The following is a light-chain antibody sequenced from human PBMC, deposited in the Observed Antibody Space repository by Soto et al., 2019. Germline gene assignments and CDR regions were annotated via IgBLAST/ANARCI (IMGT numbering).Light chain of an antibody. CDR2: AAS. CDR3: QQSYSTPIT. Sequence: DIQMTQSQSSLSSSVGVRVTFTCLASQSISSYLNWYQQKPGKAPKLLIYAASSLQSGVPSRFSGSGSGTDFTLTISSLQPEDFATYYCQQSYSTPITFGQGTRLEIK. J-gene: IGKJ5*01. V-gene: IGKV1-39*01. CDR1: QSISSY.